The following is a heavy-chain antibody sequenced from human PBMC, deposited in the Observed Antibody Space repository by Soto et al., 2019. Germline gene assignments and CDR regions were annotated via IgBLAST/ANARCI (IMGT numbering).Heavy chain of an antibody. CDR3: ARGVRAMAYFDY. J-gene: IGHJ4*02. CDR2: IIPIFGTA. V-gene: IGHV1-69*12. CDR1: GGTFSSYA. D-gene: IGHD5-18*01. Sequence: QVQLVQSGAEVKKPGSSVKVSCKASGGTFSSYAISWVRQAPGQGLEWMGGIIPIFGTANYAQKFQGRVTILAAXSTGTAYMELSSLRSEDTAVYYCARGVRAMAYFDYWGQGTLVTVSS.